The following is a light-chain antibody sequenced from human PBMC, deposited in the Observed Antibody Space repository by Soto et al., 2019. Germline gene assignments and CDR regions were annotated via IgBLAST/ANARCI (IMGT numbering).Light chain of an antibody. CDR2: DAS. CDR3: QQRSNWPPLFT. J-gene: IGKJ3*01. CDR1: QSVSSY. V-gene: IGKV3-11*01. Sequence: EIVLTQSPATLSLSPGERATLSCRASQSVSSYLAWYQQKPGQAPRLLIYDASNRATDIPARFSVSGSGTEFTLTISSLEPEDFAVYYCQQRSNWPPLFTVGPGTKVDIK.